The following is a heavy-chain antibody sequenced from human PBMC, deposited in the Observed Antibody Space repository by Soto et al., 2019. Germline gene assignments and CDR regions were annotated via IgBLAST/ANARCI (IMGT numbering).Heavy chain of an antibody. V-gene: IGHV4-30-4*01. J-gene: IGHJ4*02. D-gene: IGHD3-22*01. Sequence: SETLSLTCTVSGGSISSGDYYWSWIRQPPGKGLEWIGYIYYSGSTYYNPSLKSRVTISVDTSKNQFSLKLSSVTAADTAMYYCARGRYYDSSGYYYIWGQGTLVTVSS. CDR2: IYYSGST. CDR3: ARGRYYDSSGYYYI. CDR1: GGSISSGDYY.